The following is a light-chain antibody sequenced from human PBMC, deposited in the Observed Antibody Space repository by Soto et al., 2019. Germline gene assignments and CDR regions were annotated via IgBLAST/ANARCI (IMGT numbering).Light chain of an antibody. CDR3: GTWDSSLSIYV. Sequence: QSVLTQPPSVSAAPGHKVSISCSGTNSDIGDNYVAWYQQLPGTAPKLLIYDNNKRPSGIPHRFSGSKSGTSATLAITGLQTGDEADYYCGTWDSSLSIYVFGTGTKVTVL. V-gene: IGLV1-51*01. CDR1: NSDIGDNY. J-gene: IGLJ1*01. CDR2: DNN.